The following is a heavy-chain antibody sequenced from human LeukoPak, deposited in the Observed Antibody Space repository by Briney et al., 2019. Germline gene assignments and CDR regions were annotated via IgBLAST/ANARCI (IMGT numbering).Heavy chain of an antibody. Sequence: PGGSLRHSCAASGFTFSSYEMDWVRRAPGKGLEWVSYIGSSGGSRYYADSVKGRFISSRDNAKNSFYLQMNSLRVEDTAIYYCAREDGDAFDIWGQGTMVSVSS. CDR3: AREDGDAFDI. CDR1: GFTFSSYE. CDR2: IGSSGGSR. V-gene: IGHV3-48*03. D-gene: IGHD5-24*01. J-gene: IGHJ3*02.